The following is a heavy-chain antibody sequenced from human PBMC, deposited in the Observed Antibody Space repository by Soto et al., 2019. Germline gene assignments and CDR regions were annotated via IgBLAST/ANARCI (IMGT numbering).Heavy chain of an antibody. Sequence: GGSLRLSCAASGFTFSNAWMNWVRQAPGKGLEWVGRIKSKTDGGTTDYAAPVKGRFTISRDDSKNTLYLQMNSLKTEDTAVYYCTTEGDEVLEWDKGDYWGQGTLVTVSS. CDR3: TTEGDEVLEWDKGDY. CDR2: IKSKTDGGTT. CDR1: GFTFSNAW. J-gene: IGHJ4*02. D-gene: IGHD3-3*01. V-gene: IGHV3-15*07.